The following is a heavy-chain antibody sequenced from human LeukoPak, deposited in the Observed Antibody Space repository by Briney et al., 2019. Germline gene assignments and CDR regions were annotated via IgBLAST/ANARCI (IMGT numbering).Heavy chain of an antibody. Sequence: GGSLRLSCSASGFTFSRYGMHWVRQAPGKGLEYVSAIVSNGDSTYYADSVKGRFTISRDNAKNTLYLQMSSLRPDDTAVYYCVNPGWYYDSSGYSYYYGMDVWGQGTTVTVSS. CDR2: IVSNGDST. D-gene: IGHD3-22*01. CDR3: VNPGWYYDSSGYSYYYGMDV. J-gene: IGHJ6*02. CDR1: GFTFSRYG. V-gene: IGHV3-64D*09.